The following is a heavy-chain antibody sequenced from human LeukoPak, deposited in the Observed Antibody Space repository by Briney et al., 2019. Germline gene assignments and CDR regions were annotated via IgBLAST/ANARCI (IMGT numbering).Heavy chain of an antibody. CDR2: INPNSGGT. CDR1: GYTFTGYY. Sequence: ASVKASFKASGYTFTGYYMHWVRQAPGQGLEWMGWINPNSGGTNYAQKFQGRVTMTRDTSISTAYMELSRLRSDDTAVYYCARVGAYDSISLDAFDIWGQGTMVTVSS. D-gene: IGHD3-22*01. V-gene: IGHV1-2*02. CDR3: ARVGAYDSISLDAFDI. J-gene: IGHJ3*02.